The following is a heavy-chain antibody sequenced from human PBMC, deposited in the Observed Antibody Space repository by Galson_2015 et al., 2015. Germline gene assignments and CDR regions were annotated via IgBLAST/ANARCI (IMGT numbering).Heavy chain of an antibody. CDR3: ARSQDYYYCSCYWVLGA. J-gene: IGHJ5*02. D-gene: IGHD3-22*01. CDR1: GYSFTSYW. V-gene: IGHV5-51*03. Sequence: QSGAEVTKPGESLKISCKGSGYSFTSYWIGWVRQMPGKGLEWMGIIYPGDSDTRYSPSFQGQVTISADKSISTAYLQWSSLKASDTCIYYCARSQDYYYCSCYWVLGAWGQGTLVTVSS. CDR2: IYPGDSDT.